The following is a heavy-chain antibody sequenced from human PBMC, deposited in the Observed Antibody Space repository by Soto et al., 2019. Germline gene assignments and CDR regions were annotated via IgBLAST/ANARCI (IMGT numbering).Heavy chain of an antibody. CDR2: IWDDGSNK. Sequence: QVQLVESGGGVVQPGRSLRLSCAASGFTFSSYGMHWVRQAPGKGLEWVAVIWDDGSNKYYADSVKGRSTISRDNYKNTPYLTMNSLSAEDTAVYYCARDTARAMVRIYYGMDVWGQGTTVTVSS. CDR3: ARDTARAMVRIYYGMDV. D-gene: IGHD3-10*01. J-gene: IGHJ6*02. CDR1: GFTFSSYG. V-gene: IGHV3-33*01.